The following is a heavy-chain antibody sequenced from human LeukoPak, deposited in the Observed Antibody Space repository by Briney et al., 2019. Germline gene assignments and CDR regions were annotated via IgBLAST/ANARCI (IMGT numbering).Heavy chain of an antibody. J-gene: IGHJ4*02. V-gene: IGHV1-2*02. CDR1: SYTFTDYY. CDR3: ASGASAFDY. CDR2: INPNSGGT. D-gene: IGHD3-16*01. Sequence: ASVKVSCKASSYTFTDYYMHWLRQAPGQGLEWMGWINPNSGGTNYAQKFQGRVTMTRDTSIRTAYMELSSLRSDDTAMYYCASGASAFDYWGQGTLVTVSS.